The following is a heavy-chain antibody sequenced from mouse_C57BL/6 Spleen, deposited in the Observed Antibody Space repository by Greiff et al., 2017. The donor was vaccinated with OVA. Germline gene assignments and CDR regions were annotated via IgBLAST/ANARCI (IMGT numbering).Heavy chain of an antibody. CDR3: ARHETTVVARYFDV. CDR2: ISSGGSYT. J-gene: IGHJ1*03. Sequence: EVQLVESGGDLVKPGGSLKLSCAASGFTFSSYGMSWVRQTPDKRLEWVATISSGGSYTYYPDSVKGRFTISRDNAKNTLYLQMSSLKSEDTAMYYCARHETTVVARYFDVWGTGTTVTVSS. V-gene: IGHV5-6*01. CDR1: GFTFSSYG. D-gene: IGHD1-1*01.